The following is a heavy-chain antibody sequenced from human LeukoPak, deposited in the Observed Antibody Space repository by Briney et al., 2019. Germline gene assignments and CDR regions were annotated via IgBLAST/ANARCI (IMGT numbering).Heavy chain of an antibody. CDR3: APDVDTAMRY. D-gene: IGHD5-18*01. CDR2: ISSSSSYI. J-gene: IGHJ4*02. CDR1: GFTFSSYS. V-gene: IGHV3-21*01. Sequence: GGSLRLSCAASGFTFSSYSMNWVRQAPGKGLEWVSSISSSSSYIYYADSVKGRFTISRDNTKNSLYLQMNSLRAEDTAVYYCAPDVDTAMRYWGQGTLVTVSS.